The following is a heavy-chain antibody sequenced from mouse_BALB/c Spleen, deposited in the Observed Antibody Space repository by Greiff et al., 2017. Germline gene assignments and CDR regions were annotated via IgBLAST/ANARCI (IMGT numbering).Heavy chain of an antibody. V-gene: IGHV5-6*01. CDR1: GFTFSSYG. CDR2: ISSGGSYT. D-gene: IGHD1-1*01. Sequence: EVQGVESGGDLVKPGGSLKLSCAASGFTFSSYGMSWVRQTPDKRLEWVATISSGGSYTYYPDSVKGRVTISRDNAKNTLYLQMSSLKSEDTAMYYCASLLDYAMDYWGQGTSVTVSS. J-gene: IGHJ4*01. CDR3: ASLLDYAMDY.